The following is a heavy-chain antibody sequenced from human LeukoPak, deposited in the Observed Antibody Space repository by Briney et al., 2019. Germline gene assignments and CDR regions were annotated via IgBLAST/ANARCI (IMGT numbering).Heavy chain of an antibody. D-gene: IGHD6-6*01. CDR1: GFTFSHYX. J-gene: IGHJ4*02. CDR3: ARDFVEFDY. V-gene: IGHV3-74*01. Sequence: GGSLRLSCAASGFTFSHYXXHXVXQAPGXXLVWVSRINSDGNTTSYADSVKGRFTVSRDNAKNTLYLQMNSLRAEDTAVYYCARDFVEFDYWGQGTLVTVSS. CDR2: INSDGNTT.